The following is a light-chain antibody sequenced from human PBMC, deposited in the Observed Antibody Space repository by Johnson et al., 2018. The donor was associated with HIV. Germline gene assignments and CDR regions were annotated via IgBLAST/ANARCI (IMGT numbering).Light chain of an antibody. V-gene: IGLV1-51*02. J-gene: IGLJ1*01. CDR1: SSNIGNNY. CDR2: ENN. CDR3: GTWDNSLSCYV. Sequence: QLVLTQPPSVSAAPGQKVTISCSGSSSNIGNNYVSWYQQIPGTAPKLLIYENNKRPSGIPDRFSGSKSGTSATLGITGLQTGDEADYYCGTWDNSLSCYVFGTGTKVTVL.